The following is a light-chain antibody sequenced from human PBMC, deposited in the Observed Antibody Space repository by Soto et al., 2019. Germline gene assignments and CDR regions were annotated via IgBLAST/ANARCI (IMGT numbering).Light chain of an antibody. J-gene: IGLJ1*01. CDR3: CSYAGSSTYV. CDR1: SGDVGSYNL. Sequence: QCVLTQPASVSGSPGQSITISCTGTSGDVGSYNLFSWYQQHPGNAAKLMIYEVSKRPSGVSNRFSGSKSGNTASLTISGLQAEDEDDYYCCSYAGSSTYVFGTGTKLTVL. CDR2: EVS. V-gene: IGLV2-23*02.